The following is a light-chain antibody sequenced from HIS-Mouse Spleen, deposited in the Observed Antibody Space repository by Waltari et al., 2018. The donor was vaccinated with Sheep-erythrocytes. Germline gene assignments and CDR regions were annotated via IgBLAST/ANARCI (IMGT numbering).Light chain of an antibody. CDR3: QSYDSSLSGYV. CDR2: EDS. CDR1: ALPKKY. V-gene: IGLV3-10*01. Sequence: SYELTQPPSVSVSPGQTARITCSGDALPKKYAYWYQQKSGQAPVLVIYEDSKRPSGIPERFSGSKSGTSASLAITGLQAEDEADYYCQSYDSSLSGYVFGTGTKVTVL. J-gene: IGLJ1*01.